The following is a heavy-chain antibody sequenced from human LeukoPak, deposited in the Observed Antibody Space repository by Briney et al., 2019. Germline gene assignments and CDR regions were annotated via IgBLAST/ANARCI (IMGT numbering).Heavy chain of an antibody. D-gene: IGHD7-27*01. CDR2: IYYSGST. CDR3: ARGSPSGNWFDP. CDR1: GDSIRSSRYY. J-gene: IGHJ5*02. V-gene: IGHV4-39*07. Sequence: SETLSLACTVSGDSIRSSRYYWGWIRQPPGKGLEWIGSIYYSGSTYYNPSLKSRVTISVDTSKNQFSLKLSSVTAADTAVYYCARGSPSGNWFDPWGQGTLVTVSS.